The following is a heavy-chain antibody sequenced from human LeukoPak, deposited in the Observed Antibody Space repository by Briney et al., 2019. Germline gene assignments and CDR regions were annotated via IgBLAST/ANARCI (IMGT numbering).Heavy chain of an antibody. Sequence: ASVKVSCKASGYTFTSHYMHWVRQAPGQGLEWMGTINPSGVSISYAQKFQDRVTMTRDTSTSTVYMELSSLRSEDTAVYYCARDVGSGWYTLDYWGQGALVTVSS. D-gene: IGHD6-19*01. CDR1: GYTFTSHY. CDR3: ARDVGSGWYTLDY. J-gene: IGHJ4*02. V-gene: IGHV1-46*01. CDR2: INPSGVSI.